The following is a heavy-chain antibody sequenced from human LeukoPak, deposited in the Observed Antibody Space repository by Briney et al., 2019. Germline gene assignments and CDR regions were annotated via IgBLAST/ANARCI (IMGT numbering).Heavy chain of an antibody. Sequence: PSETLSLTCAVSGGSISSGGYSWSWIRQPPGKVLEWIGYIYHSGSTYYNPSLKSRVTISVDRSKNQFSLKLSSVTAADTAVYYCARNQLRDAFDIWGQGTMVTVSS. CDR3: ARNQLRDAFDI. CDR2: IYHSGST. V-gene: IGHV4-30-2*01. CDR1: GGSISSGGYS. D-gene: IGHD2-2*01. J-gene: IGHJ3*02.